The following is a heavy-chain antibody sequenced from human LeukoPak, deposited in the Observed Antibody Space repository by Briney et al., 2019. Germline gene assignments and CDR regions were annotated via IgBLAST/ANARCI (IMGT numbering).Heavy chain of an antibody. V-gene: IGHV3-30-3*01. Sequence: PGGSLRLSCAASGFTFNNYAMSWVRQAPGKGLEWVAVISYDGSNKYYADSVKGRFTISRDNSKDTLYLQMNSLRAEDTAVYYCARDLPIERDYYYYYGMDVWGQGTTVTVSS. CDR3: ARDLPIERDYYYYYGMDV. CDR2: ISYDGSNK. D-gene: IGHD2-21*01. J-gene: IGHJ6*02. CDR1: GFTFNNYA.